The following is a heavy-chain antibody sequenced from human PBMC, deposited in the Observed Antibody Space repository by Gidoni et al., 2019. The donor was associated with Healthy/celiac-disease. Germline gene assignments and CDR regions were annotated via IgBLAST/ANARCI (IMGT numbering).Heavy chain of an antibody. CDR2: INHSGST. CDR3: ARGREDIVATIYYYYYMDV. V-gene: IGHV4-34*01. Sequence: QVQLQQWGAGLLKPSETLSLTCAVSGGSFSGYYWSWIRQPPGKGLEWIGEINHSGSTNYNPSLKSRVTISVDTSKNQFSLKLSSVTAADTAVYYCARGREDIVATIYYYYYMDVWGKGTTVTVSS. CDR1: GGSFSGYY. J-gene: IGHJ6*03. D-gene: IGHD5-12*01.